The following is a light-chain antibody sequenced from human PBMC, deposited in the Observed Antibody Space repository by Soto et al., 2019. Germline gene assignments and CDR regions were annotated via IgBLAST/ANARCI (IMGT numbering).Light chain of an antibody. J-gene: IGKJ1*01. V-gene: IGKV3-15*01. CDR2: DAS. Sequence: EIVMTQSPATLSVSPVERATLSFRASQSVSSNFAWYQQKPGRAPRLLIYDASTRATGIPARFSGSGSGTEFTLTISSLQSEDFAVYYCQQYKKWPRTFGHGTKVDIK. CDR3: QQYKKWPRT. CDR1: QSVSSN.